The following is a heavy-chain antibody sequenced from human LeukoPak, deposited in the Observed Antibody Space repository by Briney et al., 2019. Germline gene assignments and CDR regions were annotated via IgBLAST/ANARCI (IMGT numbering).Heavy chain of an antibody. J-gene: IGHJ3*01. D-gene: IGHD1/OR15-1a*01. CDR1: GFSFSIYW. V-gene: IGHV3-74*01. CDR3: ARGWEQQGVGAFHV. CDR2: ITSDGSTT. Sequence: GGSLRLSCFASGFSFSIYWMHWVRQAPGKGLVWVSRITSDGSTTNYADSVEGRFTISRDNAKNALFLQMNSLRAEDTAVYYCARGWEQQGVGAFHVWGQGTMVTVSS.